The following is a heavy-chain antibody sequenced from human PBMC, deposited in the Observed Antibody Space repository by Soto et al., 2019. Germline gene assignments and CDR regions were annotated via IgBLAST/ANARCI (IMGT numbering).Heavy chain of an antibody. CDR2: IKQDGSEN. CDR3: ARDVRYSYGFNS. D-gene: IGHD5-18*01. CDR1: GFTFSSYW. Sequence: GGSLRLSCGAAGFTFSSYWMSWVRQAPGKGLEWVANIKQDGSENYYVDSVKGRFTISRDNAKNSLYLQMNSLRAEDTAVYYCARDVRYSYGFNSWGQGTLVTVSS. J-gene: IGHJ4*02. V-gene: IGHV3-7*05.